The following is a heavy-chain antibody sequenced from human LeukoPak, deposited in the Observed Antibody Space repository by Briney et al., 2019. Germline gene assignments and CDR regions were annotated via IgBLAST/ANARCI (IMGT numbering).Heavy chain of an antibody. Sequence: GGSLRLSCAASGFTFSSYAMSWVRQAPGKGLEWVSAISGSGGSTYYADSVKGRFTISRDNSKNTLYLQMNSLRAEDTAVYYCAKDEFRPYGDSSFDYWGQGTLVTVPS. CDR3: AKDEFRPYGDSSFDY. D-gene: IGHD4-17*01. CDR1: GFTFSSYA. V-gene: IGHV3-23*01. J-gene: IGHJ4*02. CDR2: ISGSGGST.